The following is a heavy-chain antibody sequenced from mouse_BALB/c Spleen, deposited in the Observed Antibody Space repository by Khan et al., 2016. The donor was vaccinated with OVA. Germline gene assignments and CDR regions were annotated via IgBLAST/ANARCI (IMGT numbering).Heavy chain of an antibody. CDR1: GFSFSSYA. CDR2: ISSGGNT. J-gene: IGHJ4*01. CDR3: ARLVDY. Sequence: EVELVESGGGLVKPGGSLKLSCAGSGFSFSSYAMSWVRLTPEKRLEWVASISSGGNTYYPDSVKGRFTISRDNARNILDLQMNSLRSEDTAMYNCARLVDYWGQGTSVTVSS. V-gene: IGHV5-6-5*01.